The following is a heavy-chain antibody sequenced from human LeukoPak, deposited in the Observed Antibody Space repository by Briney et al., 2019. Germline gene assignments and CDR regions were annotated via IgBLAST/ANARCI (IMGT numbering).Heavy chain of an antibody. CDR1: VFTVSRNY. CDR3: TRDQMNY. CDR2: IFSNGDT. D-gene: IGHD5-24*01. V-gene: IGHV3-53*01. Sequence: GGSLRLSCTASVFTVSRNYMLWARQAPGKGLEWVSLIFSNGDTHYADSVKGRFTISRDTSKNTVSLQMNSLRVEDTAMYYCTRDQMNYWGQGTLVTVSS. J-gene: IGHJ4*02.